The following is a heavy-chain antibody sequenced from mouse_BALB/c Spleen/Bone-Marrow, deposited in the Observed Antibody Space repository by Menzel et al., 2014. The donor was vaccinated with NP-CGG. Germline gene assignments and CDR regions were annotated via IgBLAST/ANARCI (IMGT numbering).Heavy chain of an antibody. CDR3: ARSSYYYGSSYVDAMDY. V-gene: IGHV1S81*02. Sequence: VKLQESGAELVKPGAPVKLSCKASGYTFTSYWMHWVKQRPGQGLEWIGEINPSNGRTNYNEKFKSKATLTVDKSSSTAYMQLSSLTSEDSAVYYCARSSYYYGSSYVDAMDYWGQGTSVTVSS. J-gene: IGHJ4*01. CDR2: INPSNGRT. CDR1: GYTFTSYW. D-gene: IGHD1-1*01.